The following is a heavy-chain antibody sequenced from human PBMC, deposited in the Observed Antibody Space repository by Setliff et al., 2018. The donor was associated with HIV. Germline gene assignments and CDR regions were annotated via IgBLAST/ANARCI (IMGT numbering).Heavy chain of an antibody. CDR3: ATVSYYHDRSAYLGVFDY. J-gene: IGHJ4*02. Sequence: ASVKVSCKVSGYILTELSIHWLRQTPGKEIEWMGGFDAEDGERIYSHKFQGRVTMTEDTESDSAYMELSSLISDDTAVYYCATVSYYHDRSAYLGVFDYWGQGTQVTVSS. V-gene: IGHV1-24*01. CDR2: FDAEDGER. D-gene: IGHD3-22*01. CDR1: GYILTELS.